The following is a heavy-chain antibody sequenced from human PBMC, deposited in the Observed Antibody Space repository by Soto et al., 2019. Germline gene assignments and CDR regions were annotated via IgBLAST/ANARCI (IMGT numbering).Heavy chain of an antibody. CDR3: ARVPLRYSSSHNFDS. CDR2: ISGSGGST. D-gene: IGHD6-19*01. V-gene: IGHV3-23*01. J-gene: IGHJ4*02. CDR1: AFTFSSYA. Sequence: GGSLRLSCASSAFTFSSYAMSWVRQAPGKGLESVSAISGSGGSTYYADSVKGRFTTSRDNSKNTLYLQMNSLRAEDTAVYYCARVPLRYSSSHNFDSWGQGARVTVSS.